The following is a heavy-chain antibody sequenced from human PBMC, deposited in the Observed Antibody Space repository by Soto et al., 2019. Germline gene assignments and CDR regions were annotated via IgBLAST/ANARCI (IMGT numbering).Heavy chain of an antibody. D-gene: IGHD6-6*01. J-gene: IGHJ4*02. Sequence: SLRLSCAAAGFTFSSLEMNWVRQAPGKGLEWVSKIGSSGSTIWYADSVKGRFTISRDNAKNSLYLQMNSLRGEDTAVYYCARDTYSSSYYFDSWGQGTLVTGSS. CDR3: ARDTYSSSYYFDS. V-gene: IGHV3-48*03. CDR1: GFTFSSLE. CDR2: IGSSGSTI.